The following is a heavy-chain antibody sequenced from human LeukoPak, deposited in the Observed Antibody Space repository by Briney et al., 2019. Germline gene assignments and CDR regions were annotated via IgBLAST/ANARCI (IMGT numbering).Heavy chain of an antibody. Sequence: GGSLRLSCAASGFTFSSYAMSWVRQAPGKGLEWVSAITSSGSSTYYADSVKGRFTISRDNSKNTLYLQMNSLRVEDTAVYYCATLPYYYDSSGSYYFDYWGQGTLVTVSS. D-gene: IGHD3-22*01. CDR2: ITSSGSST. V-gene: IGHV3-23*05. J-gene: IGHJ4*02. CDR1: GFTFSSYA. CDR3: ATLPYYYDSSGSYYFDY.